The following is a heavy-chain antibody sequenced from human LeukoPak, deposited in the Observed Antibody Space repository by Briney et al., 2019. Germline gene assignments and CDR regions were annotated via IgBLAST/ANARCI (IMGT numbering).Heavy chain of an antibody. CDR2: INHSGST. J-gene: IGHJ5*02. CDR3: ARGRKIAVAVSWFDP. CDR1: GGSFSGYY. V-gene: IGHV4-34*01. Sequence: SETLSLTCAVYGGSFSGYYWSWIRQPPGKGLEWIGEINHSGSTNYNPSLKSRVTISVDTSKNQFSLKLSSVTAADTAVYYCARGRKIAVAVSWFDPWGQGTLDSVSS. D-gene: IGHD6-19*01.